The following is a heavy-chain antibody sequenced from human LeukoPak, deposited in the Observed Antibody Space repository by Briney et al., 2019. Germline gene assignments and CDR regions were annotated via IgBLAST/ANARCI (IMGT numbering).Heavy chain of an antibody. D-gene: IGHD6-19*01. J-gene: IGHJ4*02. CDR2: IKKDGSEK. CDR1: GFTFSSYS. V-gene: IGHV3-7*03. Sequence: PGGSLRLSCAASGFTFSSYSINWVRQAPGNALEWVAYIKKDGSEKYYVDSVNGRFTISRDNAKNSLYLQMNSLRAEDTAVYYCARHSSGQPFDYWGQGTLVTVSS. CDR3: ARHSSGQPFDY.